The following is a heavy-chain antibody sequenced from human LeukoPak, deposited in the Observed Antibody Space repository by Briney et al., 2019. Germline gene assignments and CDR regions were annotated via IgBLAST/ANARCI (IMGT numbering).Heavy chain of an antibody. Sequence: ASVKVSCKASGYTFTSYDTNWVRQATGQGLEWMGWMNPNSGNTGYAQKFQGRVTMTRNTSISTAYMELSSLRSEDTAVYYCARGEEWLVQDAFDIWGQGTMVTVSS. V-gene: IGHV1-8*01. D-gene: IGHD6-19*01. J-gene: IGHJ3*02. CDR1: GYTFTSYD. CDR2: MNPNSGNT. CDR3: ARGEEWLVQDAFDI.